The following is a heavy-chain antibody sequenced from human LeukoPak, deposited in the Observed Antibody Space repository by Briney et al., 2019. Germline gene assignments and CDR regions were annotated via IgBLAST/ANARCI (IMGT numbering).Heavy chain of an antibody. CDR3: ATLQSYDFWSGYAYYYYGMDV. CDR1: GYTLTYYY. J-gene: IGHJ6*02. D-gene: IGHD3-3*01. V-gene: IGHV1-2*02. Sequence: ASVKVSCKASGYTLTYYYLHWVRQAPGQGLEWMGWINPNSGGAYFAQKFQGRVTMTRDTSINTAYMDLSRLRSDDTAVYYCATLQSYDFWSGYAYYYYGMDVWGQGTTVTVSS. CDR2: INPNSGGA.